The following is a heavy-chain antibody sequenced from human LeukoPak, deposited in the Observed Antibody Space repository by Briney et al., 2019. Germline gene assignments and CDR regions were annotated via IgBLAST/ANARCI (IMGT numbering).Heavy chain of an antibody. J-gene: IGHJ5*02. CDR2: INPSGGST. Sequence: ASVKVSCKASGYTFTSYYMHWVRQAPGQGLEWMGIINPSGGSTSYAQKFQGRVTMTRDTSTSTVYMELSSLRSDDTAVYYCARGRPRIAAAGSSSFDPWGQGTLVTVSS. D-gene: IGHD6-13*01. V-gene: IGHV1-46*01. CDR1: GYTFTSYY. CDR3: ARGRPRIAAAGSSSFDP.